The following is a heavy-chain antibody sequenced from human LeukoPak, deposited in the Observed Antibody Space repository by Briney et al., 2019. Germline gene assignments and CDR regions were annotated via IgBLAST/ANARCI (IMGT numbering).Heavy chain of an antibody. D-gene: IGHD6-13*01. Sequence: ASVKVSCKVSGYTLTELSMHWVRQAPGKGLEWMGGFDPEDGETIYAQKFQGRVTMTEDTSTDTAYMELSSLRSEDTAVYYCATDHSSSWYLPHYGMDVWGQGTTVTVSS. J-gene: IGHJ6*02. CDR3: ATDHSSSWYLPHYGMDV. V-gene: IGHV1-24*01. CDR2: FDPEDGET. CDR1: GYTLTELS.